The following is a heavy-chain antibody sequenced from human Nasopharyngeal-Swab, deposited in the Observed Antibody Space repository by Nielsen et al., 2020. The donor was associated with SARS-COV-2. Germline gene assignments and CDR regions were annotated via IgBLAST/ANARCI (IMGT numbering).Heavy chain of an antibody. V-gene: IGHV6-1*01. Sequence: IRQSPSRGLEWLGRTYYRSKWYNDYAVSVKSRITINPDTSKNQFSLQLNSVTPEDTAVYYCARDLDSSSWYPYYFDYWGQGTLVTVSS. J-gene: IGHJ4*02. CDR3: ARDLDSSSWYPYYFDY. CDR2: TYYRSKWYN. D-gene: IGHD6-13*01.